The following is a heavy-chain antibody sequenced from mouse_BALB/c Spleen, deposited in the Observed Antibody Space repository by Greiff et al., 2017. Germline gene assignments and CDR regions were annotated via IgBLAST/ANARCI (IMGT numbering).Heavy chain of an antibody. CDR3: ARDGADYYGSSAWFAY. CDR1: GFTFSSYG. CDR2: INSNGGST. D-gene: IGHD1-1*01. V-gene: IGHV5-6-3*01. Sequence: EVMLVESGGGLVQPGGSLKLSCAASGFTFSSYGMSWVRQTPDKRLELVATINSNGGSTYYPDSVKGRFTISRDNAKNTLYLQMSSLKSEDTAMYYCARDGADYYGSSAWFAYWGQGTLVTVSA. J-gene: IGHJ3*01.